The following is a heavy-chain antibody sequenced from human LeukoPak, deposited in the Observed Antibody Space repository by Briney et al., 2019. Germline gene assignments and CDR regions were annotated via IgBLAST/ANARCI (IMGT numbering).Heavy chain of an antibody. CDR1: GFTFSDYY. CDR2: ISSSGSTI. J-gene: IGHJ4*02. CDR3: ARDLSFDSGYDRFDY. Sequence: GGSLRLSCAASGFTFSDYYMSWIRQAPGKGLEWVSYISSSGSTIYYADSVKGRFTISRDNAKNSLYLQMNSLRAEDTAVYYCARDLSFDSGYDRFDYWGQGTLVTVSS. V-gene: IGHV3-11*04. D-gene: IGHD5-12*01.